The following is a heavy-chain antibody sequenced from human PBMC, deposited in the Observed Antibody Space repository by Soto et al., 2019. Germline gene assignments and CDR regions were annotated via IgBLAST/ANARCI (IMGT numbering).Heavy chain of an antibody. CDR1: GFTFSSYW. CDR3: ARFYYDSSGYLPSPYYYYYGMDV. CDR2: IKQDGSEK. D-gene: IGHD3-22*01. Sequence: GGSLRLSCAASGFTFSSYWMSWVRQAPGKGLEWVANIKQDGSEKYYVDSVKGRFTITRDNAKNSLYLQMNSLRAEDTAVYYCARFYYDSSGYLPSPYYYYYGMDVWGQWTMVTVSS. V-gene: IGHV3-7*04. J-gene: IGHJ6*02.